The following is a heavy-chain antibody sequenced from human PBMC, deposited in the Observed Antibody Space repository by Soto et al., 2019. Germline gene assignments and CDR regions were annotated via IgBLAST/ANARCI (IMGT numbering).Heavy chain of an antibody. CDR2: INAGNGNT. Sequence: ASVKVSCKASGYTFTSYAMHWVRQAPGQRLEWMGWINAGNGNTKYSQKFQGRVTITRDTSASTAYMELSSLRSEDTAVYYCARVSCSSTSCSPGDYWGQGTLVTVPS. V-gene: IGHV1-3*01. CDR1: GYTFTSYA. CDR3: ARVSCSSTSCSPGDY. D-gene: IGHD2-2*01. J-gene: IGHJ4*02.